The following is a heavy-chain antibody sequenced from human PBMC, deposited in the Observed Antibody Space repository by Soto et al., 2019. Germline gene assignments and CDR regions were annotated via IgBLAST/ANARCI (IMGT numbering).Heavy chain of an antibody. CDR2: INPNSGGT. CDR3: ARDGVRDGYNFGFDY. J-gene: IGHJ4*02. Sequence: QVQLVQSGAEVKKPGASVKVSCKASGYTFTGYYMHWVRQAPGQGLEWMGWINPNSGGTNYAQKFQGRVTMTRDTSISTAYMELSRLRSDDTAVYYCARDGVRDGYNFGFDYWGQGTLVTVSS. V-gene: IGHV1-2*02. D-gene: IGHD5-12*01. CDR1: GYTFTGYY.